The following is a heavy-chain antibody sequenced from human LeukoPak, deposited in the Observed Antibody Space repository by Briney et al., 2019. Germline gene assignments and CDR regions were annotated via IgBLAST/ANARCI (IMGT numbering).Heavy chain of an antibody. D-gene: IGHD5-24*01. CDR3: ARSRDGYNSAPFDY. V-gene: IGHV4-30-2*02. CDR1: GGSISSGGYS. CDR2: IYHSGST. J-gene: IGHJ4*02. Sequence: SETLSLTCAVSGGSISSGGYSWSWMRQPPGKGLEWIGYIYHSGSTYYNPSLKSRVTISVDTSKNQFSLKLSSVTAADTAVYYCARSRDGYNSAPFDYWGQGTQVTVSS.